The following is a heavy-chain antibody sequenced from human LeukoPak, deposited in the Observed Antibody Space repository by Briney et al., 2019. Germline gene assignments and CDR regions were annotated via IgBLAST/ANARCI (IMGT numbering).Heavy chain of an antibody. V-gene: IGHV3-7*01. Sequence: GGSLRLSCAASRFTFSNYWMTWVRQAPGKGLEWVANIKQDGSERYYVDSVKGRFTISRDNTKNSLYLQMNSLRAEDTAVYYCAELGITMIGGVWGKGTTVTISS. CDR2: IKQDGSER. J-gene: IGHJ6*04. CDR1: RFTFSNYW. CDR3: AELGITMIGGV. D-gene: IGHD3-10*02.